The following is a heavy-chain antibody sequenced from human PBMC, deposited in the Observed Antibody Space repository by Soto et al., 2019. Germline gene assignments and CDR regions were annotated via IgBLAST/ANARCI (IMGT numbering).Heavy chain of an antibody. V-gene: IGHV4-34*01. CDR1: GGSFSGYY. CDR2: INHSGST. Sequence: SETLSLTCAVYGGSFSGYYWSWIRQPPGKGLEWIGEINHSGSTNYNPSLKSRVTISVGTSKNQFSLKLSSVTAADTAVYYCARSAGYSSSWYGRGTMIIGNWFDPWGQGTLVTVSS. D-gene: IGHD6-13*01. J-gene: IGHJ5*02. CDR3: ARSAGYSSSWYGRGTMIIGNWFDP.